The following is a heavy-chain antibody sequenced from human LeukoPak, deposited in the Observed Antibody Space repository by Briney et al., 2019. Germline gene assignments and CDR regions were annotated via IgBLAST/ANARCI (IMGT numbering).Heavy chain of an antibody. J-gene: IGHJ4*02. D-gene: IGHD3-16*01. CDR2: ISGSGGST. CDR3: AKVGGGSVYGRCDF. CDR1: GFTFSSYA. Sequence: PGGSLRLSCAASGFTFSSYAMSWVRQAPGQGLEWVSGISGSGGSTYYAGSVKGRFTISRDDSRNTLYLQMNSLRAEDTALYYCAKVGGGSVYGRCDFWGQGTLVTVSS. V-gene: IGHV3-23*01.